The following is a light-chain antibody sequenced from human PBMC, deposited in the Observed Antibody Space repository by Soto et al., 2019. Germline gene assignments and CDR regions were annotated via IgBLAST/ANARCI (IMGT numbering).Light chain of an antibody. CDR2: DAS. J-gene: IGKJ1*01. CDR3: QQRSKWPWT. Sequence: EIVLTQSPATLSLSPGERATLSCRASQSIINSLAWYQQKPGQTPRLLIHDASDRATGIPARFSGSGSGTDFTLTISNREPEDFAVYYCQQRSKWPWTFGQGTKVEIK. CDR1: QSIINS. V-gene: IGKV3-11*01.